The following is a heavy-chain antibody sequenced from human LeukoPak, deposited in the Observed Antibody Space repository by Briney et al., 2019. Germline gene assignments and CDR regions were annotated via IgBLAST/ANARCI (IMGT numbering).Heavy chain of an antibody. J-gene: IGHJ6*03. V-gene: IGHV1-18*01. D-gene: IGHD5-12*01. Sequence: ASVKVSCKASGYTFASHGINWVRQPPGQGLEWMGWINPYNGRKFYSHSLQGRLTMTTDTSTSTVYMELGSLSSDDTAVYYCARVETSVASVATKMFPDYYYYYIDFWGKGTTVTVSS. CDR1: GYTFASHG. CDR2: INPYNGRK. CDR3: ARVETSVASVATKMFPDYYYYYIDF.